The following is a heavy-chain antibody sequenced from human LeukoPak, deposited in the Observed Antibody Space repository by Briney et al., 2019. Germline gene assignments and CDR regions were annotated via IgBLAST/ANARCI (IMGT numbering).Heavy chain of an antibody. V-gene: IGHV3-23*01. CDR2: ISGSGGST. CDR1: GFTFSSYS. J-gene: IGHJ4*02. CDR3: ATGGLIVVVPAAKRGIRDY. Sequence: GGSLRLSCAASGFTFSSYSMNWVRQGPGKGLEWVSAISGSGGSTYYADSVEGRFTISRDNSKNTLYLQMNSLRAEDTAVYYCATGGLIVVVPAAKRGIRDYWGQGTLVTVSS. D-gene: IGHD2-2*01.